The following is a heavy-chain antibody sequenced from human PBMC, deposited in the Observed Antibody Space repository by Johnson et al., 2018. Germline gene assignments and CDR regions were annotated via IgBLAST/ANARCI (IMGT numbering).Heavy chain of an antibody. J-gene: IGHJ6*03. V-gene: IGHV3-49*03. D-gene: IGHD4-17*01. Sequence: VQLQESGGGLVQPGRSLRLSCTASGFTFGDYAMSWFRQAPGKGLEWVGFIRSKAYGGTTDYAAPVKGRFTISRHDSKNKLYLQMNSLKTEDTPVYYCTTDPSYGDYYYYMDVWGKGTTVTVSS. CDR1: GFTFGDYA. CDR3: TTDPSYGDYYYYMDV. CDR2: IRSKAYGGTT.